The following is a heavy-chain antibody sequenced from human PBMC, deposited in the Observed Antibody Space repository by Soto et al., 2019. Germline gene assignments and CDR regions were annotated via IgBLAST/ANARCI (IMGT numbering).Heavy chain of an antibody. J-gene: IGHJ5*02. CDR1: GFSFSNYG. V-gene: IGHV3-21*01. D-gene: IGHD2-2*01. Sequence: EVQLVESGGGLVKPGGSLRLSCAASGFSFSNYGMNWVRQAPGKGLEWVSSISSSSSYISYADSVKGRFTISRDNARNSVYLQMNSLRVEDTAVYYCARSDCNSNSCYVVWFDPWGQGTLVTVSS. CDR3: ARSDCNSNSCYVVWFDP. CDR2: ISSSSSYI.